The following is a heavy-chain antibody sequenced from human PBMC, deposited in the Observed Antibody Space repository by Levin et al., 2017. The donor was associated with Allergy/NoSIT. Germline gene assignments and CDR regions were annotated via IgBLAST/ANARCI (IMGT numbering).Heavy chain of an antibody. D-gene: IGHD4-17*01. V-gene: IGHV1-69*04. J-gene: IGHJ4*02. Sequence: ASVKVSCKASGGTFSSYTISWVRQAPGQGLEWMGRIIPILGIANYAQKFQGRVTITADKSTSTAYMELSSLRSEDTAVYYCARDYDSYGDYVWGQGTLVTVSS. CDR1: GGTFSSYT. CDR2: IIPILGIA. CDR3: ARDYDSYGDYV.